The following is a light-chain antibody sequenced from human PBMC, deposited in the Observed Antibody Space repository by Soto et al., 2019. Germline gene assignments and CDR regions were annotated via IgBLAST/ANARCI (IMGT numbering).Light chain of an antibody. Sequence: EIVLTQSPATLSLSPGERATLSCRASQSVSSYLAWYQQKPGQAPRLLIYDASNRATDIPARFSGSGSGTDFTLTISSLEPEDFAVYYCQQYSNWASTFGQGTKLEIK. CDR3: QQYSNWAST. J-gene: IGKJ2*01. CDR2: DAS. CDR1: QSVSSY. V-gene: IGKV3-11*01.